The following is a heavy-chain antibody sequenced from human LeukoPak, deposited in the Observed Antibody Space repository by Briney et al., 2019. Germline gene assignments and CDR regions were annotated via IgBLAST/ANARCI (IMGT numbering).Heavy chain of an antibody. D-gene: IGHD3-10*01. CDR3: AAGSGSYYKATS. J-gene: IGHJ5*02. Sequence: ASVKVSCKASGGTFSSYAISWVRQAPGQGLEWMGGIIPIFGTANYAQKFQGRVTITADESTSTAYMELSSLRSEDTAVYYCAAGSGSYYKATSWGQGTLVTVSS. V-gene: IGHV1-69*13. CDR1: GGTFSSYA. CDR2: IIPIFGTA.